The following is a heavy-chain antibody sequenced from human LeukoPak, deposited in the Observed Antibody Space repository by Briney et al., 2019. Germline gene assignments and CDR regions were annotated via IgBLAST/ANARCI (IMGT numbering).Heavy chain of an antibody. CDR3: ARDGYSNYWYLNL. D-gene: IGHD6-13*01. Sequence: GGSLRLSCAASGFAFSSYAMSWVRQAPGKGLEWVSSISGTGGRTYYADSVEGRFTISRDNSKNTLDLQMNSLRADDTAVYYCARDGYSNYWYLNLWGQGTLVTVSS. CDR2: ISGTGGRT. V-gene: IGHV3-23*01. CDR1: GFAFSSYA. J-gene: IGHJ4*02.